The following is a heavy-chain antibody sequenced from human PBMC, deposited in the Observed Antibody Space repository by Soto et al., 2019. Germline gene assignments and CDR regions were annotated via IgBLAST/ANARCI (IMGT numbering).Heavy chain of an antibody. Sequence: GGSLRLSCTASGFTFNNYAMSWVRQAPGKGLEWVSAISGSGGSTYYADSVKGRFTISRDNSKNTLYLQMNSLRAEDTAVYYCAKGVDSNYYYMDVWGKGTTVTVSS. D-gene: IGHD4-4*01. CDR2: ISGSGGST. CDR1: GFTFNNYA. J-gene: IGHJ6*03. V-gene: IGHV3-23*01. CDR3: AKGVDSNYYYMDV.